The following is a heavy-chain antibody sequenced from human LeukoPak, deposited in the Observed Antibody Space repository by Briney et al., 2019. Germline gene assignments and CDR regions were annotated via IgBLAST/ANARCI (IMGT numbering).Heavy chain of an antibody. V-gene: IGHV4-59*12. Sequence: SETLSLTCTVSGGPISSYYWSWIRQPPGKGLEWIGYIYYSGSTYYNPSLKSRVTISVDTSKNQFSLKLSSVTAADTAVYYCAREEGSESSGYAYFDYWGQGTLVTVSS. CDR3: AREEGSESSGYAYFDY. D-gene: IGHD5-12*01. CDR2: IYYSGST. J-gene: IGHJ4*02. CDR1: GGPISSYY.